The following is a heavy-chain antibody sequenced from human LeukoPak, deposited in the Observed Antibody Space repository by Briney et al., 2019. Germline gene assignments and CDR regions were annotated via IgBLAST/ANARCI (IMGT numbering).Heavy chain of an antibody. CDR1: GYSFTSYY. J-gene: IGHJ4*02. Sequence: ASVKVSCKASGYSFTSYYIHWVRQAPGQGLEWVGIISPMGGTTSSAQKFQGRVTMTRDMSTSTVYMEMSSLRYEDTAVYYCARRSSSWSQTLDYWGQGTLVTVSS. CDR3: ARRSSSWSQTLDY. D-gene: IGHD6-13*01. V-gene: IGHV1-46*01. CDR2: ISPMGGTT.